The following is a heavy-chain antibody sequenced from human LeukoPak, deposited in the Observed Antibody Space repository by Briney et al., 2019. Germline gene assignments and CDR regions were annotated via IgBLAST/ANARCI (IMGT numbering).Heavy chain of an antibody. CDR2: ISSSGGPI. CDR1: GFTFSVYG. CDR3: ARDLEWGYYYGMDV. V-gene: IGHV3-48*03. J-gene: IGHJ6*02. Sequence: PGGSLRLSCAASGFTFSVYGMNWVRQAPGKGLEWVSYISSSGGPIYYADSVKGRFTISRDNAKNSLYLQMNSLRAEDTAVYYCARDLEWGYYYGMDVWGQGTTVTVSS. D-gene: IGHD3-3*01.